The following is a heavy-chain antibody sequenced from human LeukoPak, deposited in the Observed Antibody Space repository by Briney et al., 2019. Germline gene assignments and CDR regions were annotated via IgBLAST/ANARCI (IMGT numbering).Heavy chain of an antibody. CDR2: INYSGSI. V-gene: IGHV4-59*08. J-gene: IGHJ4*02. D-gene: IGHD5-12*01. Sequence: SETLSLTCTVSGGSIGSDYWSWIRQPPGKGLEWIGYINYSGSITYNPSLKSRVTISLDMSKNQFSLKLTSVTAADTAVYYCARRGDYWGQGTLVTVSS. CDR3: ARRGDY. CDR1: GGSIGSDY.